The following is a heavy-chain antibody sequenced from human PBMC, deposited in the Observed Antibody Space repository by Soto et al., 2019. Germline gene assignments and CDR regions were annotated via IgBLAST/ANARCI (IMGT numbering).Heavy chain of an antibody. CDR2: ISYDGTAK. D-gene: IGHD2-2*01. V-gene: IGHV3-30*04. J-gene: IGHJ5*02. CDR3: AKDYCSSTSCPFDP. CDR1: GFTFSSYA. Sequence: QVQLVESGGGVVQPGRSLRLSCAASGFTFSSYAMHWVRQAPGKGLEWVAVISYDGTAKYYADSVKGRFTISRDDSKNTLNLLMNSLRAEDTAVYYCAKDYCSSTSCPFDPWGQGTLVTVSS.